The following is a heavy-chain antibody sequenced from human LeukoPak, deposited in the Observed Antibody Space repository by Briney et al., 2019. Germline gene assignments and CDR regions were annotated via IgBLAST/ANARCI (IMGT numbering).Heavy chain of an antibody. CDR1: GFTFRDFY. CDR3: TRDPRLCDY. V-gene: IGHV3-11*01. J-gene: IGHJ4*02. CDR2: IGPSGTIM. Sequence: GGSLRLSCAASGFTFRDFYMTWIRQAPGKGLEWAAYIGPSGTIMNYADSVKGRFTVSRDNAENSLYLHMNSLRAEDTAVYYCTRDPRLCDYWGQGTLVTVSS.